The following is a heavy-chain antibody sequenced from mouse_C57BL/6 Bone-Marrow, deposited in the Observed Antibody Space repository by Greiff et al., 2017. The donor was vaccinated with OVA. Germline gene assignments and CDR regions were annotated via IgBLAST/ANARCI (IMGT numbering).Heavy chain of an antibody. D-gene: IGHD2-1*01. CDR3: ARRGIYDCNYVWYYAMDY. J-gene: IGHJ4*01. CDR1: GYTFTSYW. V-gene: IGHV1-55*01. Sequence: QVQLQQPGAELVKPGASVKMSCKASGYTFTSYWITWVKQRPGQGLEWIGDIYPGSGSTNYNEKFKSKATLTVDTSSSTAYMQLSSLTSEDSAVYYCARRGIYDCNYVWYYAMDYWGQGTSVTVSS. CDR2: IYPGSGST.